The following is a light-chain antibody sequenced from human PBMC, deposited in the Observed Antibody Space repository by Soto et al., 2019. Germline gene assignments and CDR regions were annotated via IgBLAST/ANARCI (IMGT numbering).Light chain of an antibody. CDR3: QQSFSTPRT. CDR1: QGISSA. V-gene: IGKV1-13*02. Sequence: AIQLTQSPSSLSASVGDRVTITCRASQGISSALAWYQQKPGKAPKLLIYDASSLESGVPSRFSGSGSGTEFTLTISSLQPDDFGTYYCQQSFSTPRTFGQGTKVDIK. CDR2: DAS. J-gene: IGKJ1*01.